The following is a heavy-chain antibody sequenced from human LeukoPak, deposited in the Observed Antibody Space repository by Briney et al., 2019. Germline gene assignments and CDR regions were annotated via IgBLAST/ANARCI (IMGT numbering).Heavy chain of an antibody. V-gene: IGHV3-53*01. CDR2: IYSGGST. Sequence: GGSLRLSCAASGFTVSSNYMSWVRQAPGKGLEWVSVIYSGGSTYYADPVKGRFTISRDNSKNTLYLQMNSLRAEDTAVYYCARDGGYSSSWTAFGYWGQGTLVTVSS. D-gene: IGHD6-13*01. CDR3: ARDGGYSSSWTAFGY. CDR1: GFTVSSNY. J-gene: IGHJ4*02.